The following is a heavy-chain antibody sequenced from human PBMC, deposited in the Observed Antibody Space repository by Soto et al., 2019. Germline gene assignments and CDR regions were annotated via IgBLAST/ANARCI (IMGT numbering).Heavy chain of an antibody. CDR3: VGGAAADYFDY. CDR2: IYSSGST. D-gene: IGHD6-13*01. CDR1: SGSISTYY. V-gene: IGHV4-4*07. Sequence: SETLSLTCTVSSGSISTYYWSWIRQPAGKGLEWIGRIYSSGSTLYNPSLKSRVTMSVDTSKNQFSLKLSSVTAADTAAYYCVGGAAADYFDYGGQGTRVTV. J-gene: IGHJ4*02.